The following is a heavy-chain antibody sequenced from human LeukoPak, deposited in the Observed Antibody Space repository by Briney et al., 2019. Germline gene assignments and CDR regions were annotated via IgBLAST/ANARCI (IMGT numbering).Heavy chain of an antibody. CDR3: AREGIAAAGDFDH. CDR1: GFTFSNYG. D-gene: IGHD6-13*01. J-gene: IGHJ4*02. V-gene: IGHV3-48*03. Sequence: EGSLRLSCAASGFTFSNYGMNWVRQAPGKGLEWVSYISSSGSNIYYADSVKGRFTISRDNAKNSLYLQMNSLRADDTAVYYCAREGIAAAGDFDHWGQGSLVTVSS. CDR2: ISSSGSNI.